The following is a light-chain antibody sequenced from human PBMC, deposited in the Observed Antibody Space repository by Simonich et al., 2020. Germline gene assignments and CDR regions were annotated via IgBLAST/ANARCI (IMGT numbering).Light chain of an antibody. J-gene: IGKJ2*01. Sequence: IVMTQSPDSLAVSLGERATINCKSSQSVLYSSNNKNYLALYQQKPGQPPKLLIYWASTRESGVPDRFSGSGSGTDFTRTISSLQAEDVAVYYCQQYYSTPYTFGQGTKLEIK. CDR1: QSVLYSSNNKNY. V-gene: IGKV4-1*01. CDR3: QQYYSTPYT. CDR2: WAS.